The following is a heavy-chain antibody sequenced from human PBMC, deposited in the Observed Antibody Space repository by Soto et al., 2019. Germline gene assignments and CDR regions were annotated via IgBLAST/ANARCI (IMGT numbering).Heavy chain of an antibody. CDR3: AKDLIHVVVVPNFDY. J-gene: IGHJ4*02. CDR2: ISGSGGST. D-gene: IGHD3-22*01. CDR1: GFTFSSYA. V-gene: IGHV3-23*01. Sequence: GGSLRLSCAASGFTFSSYAMSWVRQAPGKGLEWVSAISGSGGSTYYADSVKGRFTISRDNSKNTLYLQMNSLRAEDTAVYYCAKDLIHVVVVPNFDYWGQGTLVTVSS.